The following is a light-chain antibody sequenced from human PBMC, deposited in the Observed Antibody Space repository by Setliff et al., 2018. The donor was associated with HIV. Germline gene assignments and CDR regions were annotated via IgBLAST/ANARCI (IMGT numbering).Light chain of an antibody. V-gene: IGLV2-23*02. CDR2: NVY. Sequence: QSALTQVASVSGSLGQLITIPCTGSSSDIGGHNLVSWFRVDPGKAPKLIIYNVYLLASGVSPRFSASKSGNTASLTIFGLQSEDEGDYYCCSYSRSTVPYVFGSGTKVTVL. CDR1: SSDIGGHNL. J-gene: IGLJ1*01. CDR3: CSYSRSTVPYV.